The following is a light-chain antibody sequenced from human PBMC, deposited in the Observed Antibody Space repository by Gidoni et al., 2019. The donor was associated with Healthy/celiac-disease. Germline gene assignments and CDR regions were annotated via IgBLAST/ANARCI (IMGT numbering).Light chain of an antibody. CDR1: HSVSSN. CDR3: QQHNNWPVA. CDR2: GAS. V-gene: IGKV3-15*01. J-gene: IGKJ1*01. Sequence: EILMTQAPTTLSVSPGKRDTRSYRARHSVSSNLAWFQQKPGQAPRLLIYGASTRATGIPARFSGSGSWTEFTLTISSLQSVDFSVYYCQQHNNWPVAFGQGTKVEIK.